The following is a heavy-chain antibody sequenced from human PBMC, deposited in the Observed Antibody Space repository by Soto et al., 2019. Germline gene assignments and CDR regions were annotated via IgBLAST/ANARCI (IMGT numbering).Heavy chain of an antibody. CDR2: IWFDGNNK. D-gene: IGHD1-26*01. J-gene: IGHJ6*02. CDR1: GFTFGNNA. CDR3: ARDGQLLAPYAMDV. Sequence: QVQLVESGGNMVQPGRSLRLSCAASGFTFGNNAIHWVRHAAGKGLEWVAQIWFDGNNKYYTDSVKGRFTISRDNLKNTVYLQMDSLRADDTAVYYCARDGQLLAPYAMDVWGQGTTVIVSS. V-gene: IGHV3-33*01.